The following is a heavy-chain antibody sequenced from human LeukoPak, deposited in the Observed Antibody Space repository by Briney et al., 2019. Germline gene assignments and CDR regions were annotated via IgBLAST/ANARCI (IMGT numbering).Heavy chain of an antibody. Sequence: SETLSLTCTVSGGSISGSSYYWGWIRQPPGKGLEWIGSIYYSGSTYYNPSLKSRVTISVDTSKNQFSLKLSSVTAADTAVYYCARYDGRIIADAFDIWGQGTMVTVSS. CDR2: IYYSGST. V-gene: IGHV4-39*01. CDR1: GGSISGSSYY. J-gene: IGHJ3*02. CDR3: ARYDGRIIADAFDI. D-gene: IGHD3-16*02.